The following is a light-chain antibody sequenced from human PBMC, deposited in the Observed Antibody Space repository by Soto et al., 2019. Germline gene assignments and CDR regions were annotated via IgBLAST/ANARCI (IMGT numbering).Light chain of an antibody. CDR2: DVT. V-gene: IGLV2-14*01. CDR1: SSDVGSSNH. CDR3: VSFTSSTTYV. Sequence: QSVLTQPASVSDSPGQSITISCTGTSSDVGSSNHVSWYQQHPGKAPKLMIYDVTNRPSGVSHRFSGSKSGSTASLIISGLQAEDDADYYCVSFTSSTTYVFGTGTKVTVL. J-gene: IGLJ1*01.